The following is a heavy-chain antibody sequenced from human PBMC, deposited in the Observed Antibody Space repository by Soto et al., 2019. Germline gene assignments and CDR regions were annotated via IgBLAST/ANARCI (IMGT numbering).Heavy chain of an antibody. J-gene: IGHJ4*02. CDR3: ARDRTVAGTDY. Sequence: QVQLVESGGGVVQPGRSLRLSCAASGFTFSSYGMHRVRQAPGKGLEWVAVIWYDGSNKYYADSVKGRFTISRDYSKNTLYLQMNSLRAEDTAVYYCARDRTVAGTDYWGQGTLVTVSS. CDR1: GFTFSSYG. D-gene: IGHD6-19*01. CDR2: IWYDGSNK. V-gene: IGHV3-33*01.